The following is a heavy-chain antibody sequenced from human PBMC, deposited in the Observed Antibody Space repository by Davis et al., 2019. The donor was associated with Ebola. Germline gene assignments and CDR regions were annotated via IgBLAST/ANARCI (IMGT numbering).Heavy chain of an antibody. CDR3: ARRGLERVGDAFDI. CDR2: IDPSDSYT. CDR1: GYKFSDYW. V-gene: IGHV5-10-1*01. D-gene: IGHD1-1*01. J-gene: IGHJ3*02. Sequence: GESLKISCKASGYKFSDYWIGWVRQEPGKGLEWMGRIDPSDSYTNYSPSFKGHVTMSVDKSTSTAYLQWTSLKASDTAMYYCARRGLERVGDAFDIWGQGTMVTVSS.